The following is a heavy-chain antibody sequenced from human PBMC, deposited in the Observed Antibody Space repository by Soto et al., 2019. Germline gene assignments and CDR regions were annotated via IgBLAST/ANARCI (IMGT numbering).Heavy chain of an antibody. CDR3: ARVNCSGGSCHLYGMDV. CDR2: IYYSGST. D-gene: IGHD2-15*01. Sequence: PSETLSLTCTVSGVSISSGGYYWSWIRQHPGKGLEWIGYIYYSGSTYYNPSLKSRVTISVDTSKNQFSLKLSSVTAADTAVYYCARVNCSGGSCHLYGMDVWGQGTTVTVSS. V-gene: IGHV4-31*03. CDR1: GVSISSGGYY. J-gene: IGHJ6*02.